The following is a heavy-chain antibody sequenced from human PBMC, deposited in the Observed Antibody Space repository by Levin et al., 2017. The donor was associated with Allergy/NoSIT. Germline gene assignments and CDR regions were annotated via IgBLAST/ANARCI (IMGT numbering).Heavy chain of an antibody. CDR3: ARNPCSSSSCPRRFFDY. J-gene: IGHJ4*02. CDR1: GYNFTNYW. CDR2: IYPGDSDT. D-gene: IGHD2-2*01. Sequence: NPGESLKISCKGSGYNFTNYWIGWVRQMPGKGLEWMGIIYPGDSDTRYSPSFQGQVTISADKSISTAYLQWSSLKASDTAVYYCARNPCSSSSCPRRFFDYWGQGTLVTVSS. V-gene: IGHV5-51*01.